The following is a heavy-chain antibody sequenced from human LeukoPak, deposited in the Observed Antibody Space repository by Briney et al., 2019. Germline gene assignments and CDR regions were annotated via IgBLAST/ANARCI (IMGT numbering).Heavy chain of an antibody. CDR1: GFTFSSYW. Sequence: GGSLRLSCAASGFTFSSYWMSWVRQAPGKGLEWVANIKQDGSEQYYVDSVKGRFTISRDNAKNSLYLQMNSLRAEDTAVYYCARSRTTVTYYFDYWGQGTLVTVSS. V-gene: IGHV3-7*01. CDR3: ARSRTTVTYYFDY. J-gene: IGHJ4*02. D-gene: IGHD4-17*01. CDR2: IKQDGSEQ.